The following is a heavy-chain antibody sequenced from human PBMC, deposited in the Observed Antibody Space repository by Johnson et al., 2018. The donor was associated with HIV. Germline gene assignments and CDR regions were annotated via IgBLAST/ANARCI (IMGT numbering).Heavy chain of an antibody. D-gene: IGHD3-10*01. J-gene: IGHJ3*02. Sequence: VQLVESGGGLVQPGGSLRLSCAASGFTFSSYGMSWVRQAPGKGLEWVSGVTGTGGNTYYADSVKGRFTISRDNSKNTLYLQMNSLRAEDTAVYYCAREGKDAFDIWGQGTMVTVSS. CDR3: AREGKDAFDI. CDR1: GFTFSSYG. CDR2: VTGTGGNT. V-gene: IGHV3-23*04.